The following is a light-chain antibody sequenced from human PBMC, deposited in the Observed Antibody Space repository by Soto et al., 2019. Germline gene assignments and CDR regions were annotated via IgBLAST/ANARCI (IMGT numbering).Light chain of an antibody. Sequence: QSALTQPASVSGSPGQSITISCTGTSSDIGGYNYVSWSQQHPGKAPKLMIYEVSNRPSGVSNRFSGSKSGNTASLTISGLQAEDEADYYCSSYTSSFTVVFGGGTQLTVL. V-gene: IGLV2-14*01. J-gene: IGLJ2*01. CDR3: SSYTSSFTVV. CDR2: EVS. CDR1: SSDIGGYNY.